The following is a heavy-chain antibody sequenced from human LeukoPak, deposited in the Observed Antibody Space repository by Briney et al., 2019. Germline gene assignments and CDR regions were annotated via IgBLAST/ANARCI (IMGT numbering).Heavy chain of an antibody. V-gene: IGHV1-69*01. CDR3: ASTPLDSYGYPFDY. D-gene: IGHD5-18*01. CDR2: IIPIFGTA. Sequence: ASVKVSCKASGGTFSSYAISWVRQAPGQGLEWMGGIIPIFGTANYAQKFQGRVTITADESTSTAYMELSSLRSEDTAVYYCASTPLDSYGYPFDYWGQGTLVTASS. CDR1: GGTFSSYA. J-gene: IGHJ4*02.